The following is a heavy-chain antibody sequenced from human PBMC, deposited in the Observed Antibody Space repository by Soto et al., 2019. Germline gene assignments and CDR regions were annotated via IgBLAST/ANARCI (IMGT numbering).Heavy chain of an antibody. CDR1: GFTFSSYG. D-gene: IGHD3-10*01. J-gene: IGHJ4*02. V-gene: IGHV3-30*18. CDR3: AKDAFMVRGVIDY. CDR2: ISYDGSNK. Sequence: PGGSLRLSCAASGFTFSSYGMHWVRQAPGKGLEWVAVISYDGSNKYYADSVKGRFTISRDNSKNTLYLQMNSLRAEDTAVYYCAKDAFMVRGVIDYWGQGTLVTVSS.